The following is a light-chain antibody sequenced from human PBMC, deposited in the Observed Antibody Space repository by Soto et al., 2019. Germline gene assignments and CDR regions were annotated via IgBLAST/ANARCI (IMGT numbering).Light chain of an antibody. CDR2: DAS. CDR1: QSVSSN. J-gene: IGKJ1*01. CDR3: QQYNNWWT. V-gene: IGKV3-15*01. Sequence: EIVMTQSPATLSVSPGERATLSCRASQSVSSNLAWYQQKPGQATRLLIYDASTRATGIAARFSGSGSATDFILTISRLQSEDFAVYYCQQYNNWWTFGQGTKVEIK.